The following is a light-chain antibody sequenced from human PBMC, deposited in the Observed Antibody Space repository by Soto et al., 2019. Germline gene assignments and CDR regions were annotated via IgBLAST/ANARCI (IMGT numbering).Light chain of an antibody. CDR3: QQYSSWPPFT. J-gene: IGKJ4*01. Sequence: EIVMTQSPATLSVSPGERATLSCRASQSISSSLAWYQKKPGQAPRFLIYGASTRATGVPARFSGTGSGTEFTLTISSLQSEDFAVYYCQQYSSWPPFTFGGGTKVEIK. CDR2: GAS. V-gene: IGKV3-15*01. CDR1: QSISSS.